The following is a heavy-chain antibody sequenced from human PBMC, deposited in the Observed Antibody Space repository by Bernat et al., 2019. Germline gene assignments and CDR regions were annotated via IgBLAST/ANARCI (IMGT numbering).Heavy chain of an antibody. J-gene: IGHJ4*02. CDR2: ISYDGSNK. V-gene: IGHV3-30*18. CDR1: GFTFSSYG. Sequence: VQLVESGGGVVQPGRSLRLSCAASGFTFSSYGMHWVRQAPGKGLEWVAVISYDGSNKYYADAVKGRFTISRDNSKNTLYLQMNSLRAEDTAVYYCAKDPASVWYSGSGDFDYWGQGTLVTVSS. CDR3: AKDPASVWYSGSGDFDY. D-gene: IGHD1-26*01.